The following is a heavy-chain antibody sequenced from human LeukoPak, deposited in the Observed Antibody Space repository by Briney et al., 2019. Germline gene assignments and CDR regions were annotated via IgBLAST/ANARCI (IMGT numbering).Heavy chain of an antibody. V-gene: IGHV1-3*01. CDR3: ARVVNDFWSGPKGAYYFDY. CDR1: GYTFTSYA. Sequence: ASVKVSCKASGYTFTSYAMHWVRQAPGQRLEWMGWINAGNGNTKYSQKFQGRVTITRDTSASTAYMELSSLRSEDTAVYYCARVVNDFWSGPKGAYYFDYWGQGTLVTVSS. CDR2: INAGNGNT. D-gene: IGHD3-3*01. J-gene: IGHJ4*02.